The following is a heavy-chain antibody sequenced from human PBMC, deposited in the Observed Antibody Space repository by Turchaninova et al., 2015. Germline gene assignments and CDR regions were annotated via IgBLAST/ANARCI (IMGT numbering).Heavy chain of an antibody. V-gene: IGHV1-69*01. J-gene: IGHJ4*02. Sequence: QVQLVQSGAEVKKPGSSVKVSCKASGGTVSSYGISWVRQAPGQGLEWMGGAIPLVGTEKYAQKAQGRVTITADESTTTAYMELSSLRSEDTAVYYCARTGDYDILTGYYYYFDYWGQGPLVTVSS. CDR3: ARTGDYDILTGYYYYFDY. D-gene: IGHD3-9*01. CDR2: AIPLVGTE. CDR1: GGTVSSYG.